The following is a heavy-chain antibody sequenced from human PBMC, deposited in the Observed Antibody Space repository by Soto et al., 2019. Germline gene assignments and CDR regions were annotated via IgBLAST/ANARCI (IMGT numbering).Heavy chain of an antibody. CDR2: TYYRSKWYN. Sequence: PSQTLSLTCAISGDSVSSNSAAWNWIRQSPSRGLEWLGRTYYRSKWYNDYAVSVKSRITINPDTSKNQFSLQLNSVTPEDTAVYYCVRGSSEYSWGSYRSSAFDIWGQGTMVTVSS. V-gene: IGHV6-1*01. CDR3: VRGSSEYSWGSYRSSAFDI. J-gene: IGHJ3*02. D-gene: IGHD3-16*02. CDR1: GDSVSSNSAA.